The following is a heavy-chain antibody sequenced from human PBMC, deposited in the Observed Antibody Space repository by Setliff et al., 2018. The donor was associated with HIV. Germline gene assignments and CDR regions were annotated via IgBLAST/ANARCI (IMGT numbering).Heavy chain of an antibody. CDR1: GGSISSGGYY. D-gene: IGHD3-10*01. Sequence: PSETLSLTCTVSGGSISSGGYYWTWIRQHPGKGLEWIGYIYYSGSTYYNPSLKSRVTISIDTSKNQFSLKLSSVTAADTAVYYCARGRGVIKEKPFDYWGQGTLVTVS. CDR3: ARGRGVIKEKPFDY. CDR2: IYYSGST. J-gene: IGHJ4*02. V-gene: IGHV4-31*03.